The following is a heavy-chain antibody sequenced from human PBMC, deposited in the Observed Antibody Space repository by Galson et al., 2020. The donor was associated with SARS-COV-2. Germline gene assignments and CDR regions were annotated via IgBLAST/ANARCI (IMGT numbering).Heavy chain of an antibody. CDR1: GYTFTTYD. CDR3: ARGLPVGGMDV. Sequence: ASVKVSCKASGYTFTTYDINWVRQATGQWLEWLGYMNPNSDNTAYAQKFQGRVTVTRNTSISTAYMELSSLRSEDTAVYYCARGLPVGGMDVWGQGTTVIVSS. CDR2: MNPNSDNT. J-gene: IGHJ6*02. V-gene: IGHV1-8*02. D-gene: IGHD1-26*01.